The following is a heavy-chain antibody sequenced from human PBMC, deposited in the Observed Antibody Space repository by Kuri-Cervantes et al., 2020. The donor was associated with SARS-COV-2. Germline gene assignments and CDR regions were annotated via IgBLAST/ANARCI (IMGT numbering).Heavy chain of an antibody. CDR3: ARVHARGWFDP. Sequence: SETLSLTCTVSSGSISSYYWSWIRQPPGKGLEWIGYIYHSGSTYYNPSLKSRVTISVDRSKNQFSLKLSSVTAADTAVYYCARVHARGWFDPWGQGTLVTVSS. D-gene: IGHD6-6*01. J-gene: IGHJ5*02. V-gene: IGHV4-59*12. CDR1: SGSISSYY. CDR2: IYHSGST.